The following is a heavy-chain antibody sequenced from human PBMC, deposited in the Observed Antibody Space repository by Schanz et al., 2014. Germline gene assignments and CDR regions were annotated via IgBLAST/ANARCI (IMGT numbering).Heavy chain of an antibody. J-gene: IGHJ4*02. CDR1: GFTFSTHA. CDR2: VSRSTPDI. CDR3: VRDSFFAFDY. V-gene: IGHV3-48*01. D-gene: IGHD3-3*01. Sequence: EVQLVDSGGGVVQPGRSLRLSCAASGFTFSTHAMHWVRQAPGKGLEWVSYVSRSTPDIYYADSVKGRFTMSRDNAKNSVFLQMNSLRAEDTAVYYCVRDSFFAFDYWGQGTLVTVSS.